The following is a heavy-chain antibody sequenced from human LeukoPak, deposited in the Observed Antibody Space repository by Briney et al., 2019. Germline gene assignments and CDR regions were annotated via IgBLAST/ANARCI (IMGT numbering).Heavy chain of an antibody. Sequence: PSETLSLTCTVSGGSISSYYWSWIRQPPGKGLEWIGYIYYSGSTNYNPSLKSRVTISVDTPKNQFSLKLSSVTAADTAVYYCARSRTMRYDILTGHYGMDVWGKGTTVTVFS. CDR1: GGSISSYY. J-gene: IGHJ6*04. V-gene: IGHV4-59*01. CDR2: IYYSGST. CDR3: ARSRTMRYDILTGHYGMDV. D-gene: IGHD3-9*01.